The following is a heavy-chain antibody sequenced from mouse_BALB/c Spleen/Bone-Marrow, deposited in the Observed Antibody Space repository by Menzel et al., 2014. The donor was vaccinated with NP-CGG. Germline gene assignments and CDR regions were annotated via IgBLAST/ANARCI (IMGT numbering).Heavy chain of an antibody. CDR1: GFNIKDTY. D-gene: IGHD2-4*01. V-gene: IGHV14-3*02. Sequence: EVQLQQSGAELVKPGASVKLSCTASGFNIKDTYMHWVKQRPEQGLEWIGRIDPANGNTKYDPKFQGKATITADTSSNTAYLQLSSLTSGDPAVYYCAVYDYEGFAYWGQGTLVTVSA. J-gene: IGHJ3*01. CDR2: IDPANGNT. CDR3: AVYDYEGFAY.